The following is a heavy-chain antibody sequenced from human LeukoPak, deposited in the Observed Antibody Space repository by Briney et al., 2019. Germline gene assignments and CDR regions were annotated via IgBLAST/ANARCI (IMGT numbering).Heavy chain of an antibody. J-gene: IGHJ4*02. CDR1: GGSFSGCY. D-gene: IGHD2-15*01. CDR3: ARVWTRWYYFDY. V-gene: IGHV4-34*01. Sequence: PSETLSLTCAVYGGSFSGCYWSWIRQPPGKGLEWIGEINHSGSTNYNPSLKSRVTISVDTSKNQFSLKLSSVTAADTAVYYCARVWTRWYYFDYWGQGTLVTVSS. CDR2: INHSGST.